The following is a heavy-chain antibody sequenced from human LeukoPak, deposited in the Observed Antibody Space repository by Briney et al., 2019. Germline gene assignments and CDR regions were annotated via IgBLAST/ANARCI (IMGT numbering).Heavy chain of an antibody. J-gene: IGHJ4*02. D-gene: IGHD3-9*01. V-gene: IGHV4-61*02. CDR2: IYTSGST. CDR1: GGSISSGSYY. Sequence: PSETLSLTCTVSGGSISSGSYYWSWIRQPAGKGLEWIGRIYTSGSTNYNPSLKSRVTISVDTSKNQFSLKLSSVTAADTAVYYCAGTLLRYFDWLLFDYWGQGTLVTVSS. CDR3: AGTLLRYFDWLLFDY.